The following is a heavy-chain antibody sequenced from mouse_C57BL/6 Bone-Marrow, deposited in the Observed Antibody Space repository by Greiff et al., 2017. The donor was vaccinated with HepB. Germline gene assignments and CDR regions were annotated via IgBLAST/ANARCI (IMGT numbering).Heavy chain of an antibody. CDR2: IDPSDSYT. CDR1: GYTFTSYW. J-gene: IGHJ3*01. D-gene: IGHD1-1*01. CDR3: ARGNGNYYGSSYAWLAY. Sequence: QVQLQQPGAELVRPGTSVKLSCKASGYTFTSYWMHWVKQRPGQGLEWIGVIDPSDSYTNYNQKFKGKATLTVDKPSSTAYMQRSSLTSEDSAVYYCARGNGNYYGSSYAWLAYWGQGTLVTVSA. V-gene: IGHV1-59*01.